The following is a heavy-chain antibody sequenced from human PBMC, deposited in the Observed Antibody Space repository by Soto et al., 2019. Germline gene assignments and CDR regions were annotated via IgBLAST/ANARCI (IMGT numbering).Heavy chain of an antibody. Sequence: ASVKVSCKASGYTFTGYYMHWVRQAPGQGLEWMGWINPNSGGTNYAQKFQGWVTMTRDTSIGTAYMELSRLRSDDTAVYYCARDLTPLLWFGELKAPYKHYYYGMDVWGQGTTVTVSS. V-gene: IGHV1-2*04. J-gene: IGHJ6*02. CDR2: INPNSGGT. D-gene: IGHD3-10*01. CDR1: GYTFTGYY. CDR3: ARDLTPLLWFGELKAPYKHYYYGMDV.